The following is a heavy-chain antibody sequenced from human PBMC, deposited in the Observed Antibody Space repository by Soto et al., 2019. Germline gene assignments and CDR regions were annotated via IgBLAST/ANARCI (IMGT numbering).Heavy chain of an antibody. Sequence: QVHLVQSGAEVKKPGASVKVSCKASGYIFSTYTMHWVRQAPGQRLEWMGWINAANGNTKYSQIFQGRVTIRRDTSASTAYLELSSLRSEDTAVYYCARVSFETSGYADYWGQGTLVTVSS. CDR1: GYIFSTYT. J-gene: IGHJ4*02. V-gene: IGHV1-3*01. D-gene: IGHD3-22*01. CDR2: INAANGNT. CDR3: ARVSFETSGYADY.